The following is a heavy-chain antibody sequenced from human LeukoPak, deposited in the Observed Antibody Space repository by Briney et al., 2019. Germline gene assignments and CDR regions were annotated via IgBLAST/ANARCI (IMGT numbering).Heavy chain of an antibody. J-gene: IGHJ4*02. CDR2: INHSGST. D-gene: IGHD5-18*01. CDR1: GGSFSGYY. CDR3: ARTRLWLPFDY. Sequence: SETLSLTCAVYGGSFSGYYWSWIRQPPGKGLEWIGEINHSGSTNYNPSLKSQVTISVDTSKNQFSLKLSSVTAADTAVYYCARTRLWLPFDYWGQGTLVTVSS. V-gene: IGHV4-34*01.